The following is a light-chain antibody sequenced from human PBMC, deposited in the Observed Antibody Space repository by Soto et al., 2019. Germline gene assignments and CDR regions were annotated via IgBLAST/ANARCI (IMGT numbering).Light chain of an antibody. CDR1: QSVLYSSNNKNY. CDR3: QQYYSTPLT. CDR2: WAS. J-gene: IGKJ4*01. V-gene: IGKV4-1*01. Sequence: DIVMTQSPDSLAVSLGEKATINCKSSQSVLYSSNNKNYLAWYQQKPGQPPKLLIYWASTRESGVPDRFSGSGSGTDFTLTISSLQAVDVAVYYCQQYYSTPLTFGGGTKVEI.